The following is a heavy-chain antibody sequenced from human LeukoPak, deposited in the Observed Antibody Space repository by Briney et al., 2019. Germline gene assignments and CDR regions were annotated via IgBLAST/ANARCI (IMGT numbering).Heavy chain of an antibody. J-gene: IGHJ4*02. CDR3: ARARITMIVVVITQPTYFDY. CDR2: ISGSGGST. D-gene: IGHD3-22*01. V-gene: IGHV3-23*01. Sequence: PGGSLRLSCAASGFTFSSYAMSWVRQAPGKGLEWVSAISGSGGSTYYADSVKGRFTISRDNSKNTLYLQMNSLRAEDTAVYYCARARITMIVVVITQPTYFDYWGQGTLVTVSS. CDR1: GFTFSSYA.